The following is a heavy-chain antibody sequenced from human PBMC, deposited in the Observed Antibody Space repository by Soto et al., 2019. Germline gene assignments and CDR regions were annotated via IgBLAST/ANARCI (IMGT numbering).Heavy chain of an antibody. Sequence: LRLSCAASGFTFSSYGMHWVRQAPGKGLEWVAVISYDGSNKYYADSVKGRFTISRDNSKNTLYLQMNSLRAEDTAVYYCAKLRYSSSWYVFDYWGRGTLVTVSS. J-gene: IGHJ4*02. D-gene: IGHD6-13*01. CDR3: AKLRYSSSWYVFDY. V-gene: IGHV3-30*18. CDR2: ISYDGSNK. CDR1: GFTFSSYG.